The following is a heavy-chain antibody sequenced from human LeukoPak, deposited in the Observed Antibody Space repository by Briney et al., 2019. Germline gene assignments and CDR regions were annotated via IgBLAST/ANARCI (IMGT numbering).Heavy chain of an antibody. Sequence: GGSLRLSCAASGFTFSGYWMHWVRQAPGKGLVWVSRINTDGGNTNYADSVKGRFTISRDNAKDTLYLQMNSLRAEDTAVYYCAPLGVAVAGIWGQGTLVTVSS. CDR2: INTDGGNT. D-gene: IGHD6-19*01. J-gene: IGHJ4*02. CDR3: APLGVAVAGI. V-gene: IGHV3-74*01. CDR1: GFTFSGYW.